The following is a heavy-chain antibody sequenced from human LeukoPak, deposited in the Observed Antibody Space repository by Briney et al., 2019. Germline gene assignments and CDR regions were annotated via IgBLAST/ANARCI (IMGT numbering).Heavy chain of an antibody. CDR2: IWYDGSNI. V-gene: IGHV3-33*01. J-gene: IGHJ4*02. Sequence: VGSLRLSGAAPGFTLSSYGMHRVRQAPGKGLECVAVIWYDGSNIYYAEPVKGRFTISRDNSKNTLYLQMNSLRAEDTAVYYCARDGDIDNWGQGTLVTVSS. D-gene: IGHD2-21*01. CDR3: ARDGDIDN. CDR1: GFTLSSYG.